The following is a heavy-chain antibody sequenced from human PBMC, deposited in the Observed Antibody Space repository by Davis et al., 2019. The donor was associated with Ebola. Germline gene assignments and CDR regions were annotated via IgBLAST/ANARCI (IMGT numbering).Heavy chain of an antibody. V-gene: IGHV4-39*07. CDR2: IYYSGST. Sequence: SETLSLPCTVSGVSISSSSYYWGWIRQPPGKGPEWFGSIYYSGSTYYNPSLKSRVTMSVDTSEKQFSLKPSSVTAADSAVYYCAKLSGNFADWGQGTLVTVPS. J-gene: IGHJ4*02. D-gene: IGHD1-26*01. CDR3: AKLSGNFAD. CDR1: GVSISSSSYY.